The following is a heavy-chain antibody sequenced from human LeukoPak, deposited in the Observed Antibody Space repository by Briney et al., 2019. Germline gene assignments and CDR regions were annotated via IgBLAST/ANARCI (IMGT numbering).Heavy chain of an antibody. Sequence: GGSLRLSCAASGFTFSSYAMHWVRQAPGKGLEWVAVISYDGSNEYYADSVKGRFTISRDNSKNTLYLQMNSLRAEDTAVYYCARDLPGLHSGYYYIHYYYYGMDVWGQGTTVTVSS. V-gene: IGHV3-30-3*01. J-gene: IGHJ6*02. CDR3: ARDLPGLHSGYYYIHYYYYGMDV. CDR1: GFTFSSYA. CDR2: ISYDGSNE. D-gene: IGHD3-22*01.